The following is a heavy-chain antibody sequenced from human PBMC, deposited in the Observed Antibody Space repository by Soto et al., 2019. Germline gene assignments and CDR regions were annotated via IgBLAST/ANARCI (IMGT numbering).Heavy chain of an antibody. Sequence: QVQLQQWGAGLLKPSETLSLTCAVYGGSFSGYYWSWIRQPPGKGLEWIGEINHSGSTNYNPSLKSRVTISVDTSKNQFSLKLSSVTAADTAVYYCGRTQNQYFDLWGRGTLVTVSS. J-gene: IGHJ2*01. CDR2: INHSGST. CDR1: GGSFSGYY. V-gene: IGHV4-34*01. CDR3: GRTQNQYFDL.